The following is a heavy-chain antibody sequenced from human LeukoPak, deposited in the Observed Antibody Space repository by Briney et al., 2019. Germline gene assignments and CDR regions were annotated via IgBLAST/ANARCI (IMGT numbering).Heavy chain of an antibody. CDR1: GFSFRDYA. CDR3: ARCGGDQLTQYYYYGMDV. Sequence: GGSLRLSCAASGFSFRDYAISWVRQAPGKGLEWVSGIGSDDRTHYAETVKGRFAISRDNAKSSLNLQMNSLREEDTAVYYCARCGGDQLTQYYYYGMDVWGQGTTVTVSS. V-gene: IGHV3-23*01. D-gene: IGHD2-2*01. CDR2: IGSDDRT. J-gene: IGHJ6*02.